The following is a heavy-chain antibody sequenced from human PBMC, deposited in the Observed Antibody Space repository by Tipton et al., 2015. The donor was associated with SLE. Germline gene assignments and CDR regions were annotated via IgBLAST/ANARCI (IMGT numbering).Heavy chain of an antibody. Sequence: TLSLTCTVSGGSVNTGGYFWNWIRQFPGKGLEWMGHIYFSGSASYNPSLKSRLTIALDTSNNQFSLSLNSVTAADTAFYYCARQLGGNRMYFDSWGQGTLVTVSS. D-gene: IGHD1-14*01. CDR3: ARQLGGNRMYFDS. CDR2: IYFSGSA. V-gene: IGHV4-31*03. J-gene: IGHJ5*01. CDR1: GGSVNTGGYF.